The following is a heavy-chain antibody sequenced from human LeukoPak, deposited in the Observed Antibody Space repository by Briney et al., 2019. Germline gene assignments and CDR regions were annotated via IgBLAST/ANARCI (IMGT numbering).Heavy chain of an antibody. J-gene: IGHJ4*02. CDR2: ISGSGGST. V-gene: IGHV3-23*01. CDR3: AKGQGYCSGGSCSRAQYFDY. D-gene: IGHD2-15*01. Sequence: GGSLRLSCAAPGFTFSSYGMSWVRQAPGKGLEWVSAISGSGGSTYYADSVKGRFTISRDNSKNTLYLQMNSLRAEDTAVYYCAKGQGYCSGGSCSRAQYFDYWGQGTLVTVSS. CDR1: GFTFSSYG.